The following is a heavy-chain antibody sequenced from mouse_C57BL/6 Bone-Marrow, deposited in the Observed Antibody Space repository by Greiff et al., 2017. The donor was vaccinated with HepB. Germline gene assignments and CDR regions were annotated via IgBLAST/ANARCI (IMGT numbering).Heavy chain of an antibody. V-gene: IGHV1-50*01. CDR2: IDPSDSYT. D-gene: IGHD2-5*01. Sequence: QVQLQQPGAELVKPGASVKLSCKASGYTFTSYWMQWVKQRPGQGLEWIGEIDPSDSYTNYNQKFKGKATLTVDTSSSTAYMQLSSLTSEDSAVYYCASPHYYSNYWHFDVWGTGTTVTVSS. CDR3: ASPHYYSNYWHFDV. J-gene: IGHJ1*03. CDR1: GYTFTSYW.